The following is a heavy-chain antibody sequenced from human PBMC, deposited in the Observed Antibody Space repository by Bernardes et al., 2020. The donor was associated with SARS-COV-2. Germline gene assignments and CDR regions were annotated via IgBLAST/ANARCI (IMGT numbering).Heavy chain of an antibody. CDR1: GFTFSSSW. Sequence: VGSLRLSCAASGFTFSSSWMHWVRQAPGQGLEWVSRINGDGRTTSYADSVQGRFTISRDNAKNTLPLQMNSLRAEDTAVYYCVRGPSSGYGRCDSWGQGALVTVSS. D-gene: IGHD5-12*01. J-gene: IGHJ4*02. V-gene: IGHV3-74*01. CDR3: VRGPSSGYGRCDS. CDR2: INGDGRTT.